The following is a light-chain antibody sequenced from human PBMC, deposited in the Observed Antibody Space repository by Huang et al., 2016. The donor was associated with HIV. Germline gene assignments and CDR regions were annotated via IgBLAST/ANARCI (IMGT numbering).Light chain of an antibody. Sequence: DIQMTQSPSFVSASVGDRVTINCRASQGISSWLAWYPQKPGKAPKLLIYAASSLQSGVPTRFSGSGSGTDFTLTISDLQPDDFATYFCQQANSFPRITFGQGTRLDIK. CDR2: AAS. J-gene: IGKJ5*01. CDR1: QGISSW. V-gene: IGKV1-12*01. CDR3: QQANSFPRIT.